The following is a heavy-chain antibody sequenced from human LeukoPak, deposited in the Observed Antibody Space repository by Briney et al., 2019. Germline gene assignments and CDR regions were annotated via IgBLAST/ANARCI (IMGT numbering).Heavy chain of an antibody. D-gene: IGHD4-23*01. CDR2: ISSSSGYI. J-gene: IGHJ4*02. CDR1: GFTFSSYA. CDR3: ARGVNGGYFDF. V-gene: IGHV3-21*01. Sequence: GGSLRLSCAASGFTFSSYAMNWVRQAPGKGLEWVSSISSSSGYIYYADSVKGRFTISRDNAKNSLSLQMNSLRAEDTAVYYCARGVNGGYFDFWGQGTLVAVSP.